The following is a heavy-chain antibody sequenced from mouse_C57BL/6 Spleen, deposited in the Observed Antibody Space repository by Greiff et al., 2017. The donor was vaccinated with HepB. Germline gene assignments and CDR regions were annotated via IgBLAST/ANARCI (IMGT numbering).Heavy chain of an antibody. CDR1: GYSITSDY. J-gene: IGHJ1*03. Sequence: EVQLQESGPGLAKPSQTLSLTCSVTGYSITSDYWNWIRKFPGNKLEYMGYISYSGSTYYNPSLKSRISITRDTSKNQYYLQLNSCTTEDTATYYCARYRYYGSSYDWYFDVWGTGTTVTVSS. D-gene: IGHD1-1*01. V-gene: IGHV3-8*01. CDR3: ARYRYYGSSYDWYFDV. CDR2: ISYSGST.